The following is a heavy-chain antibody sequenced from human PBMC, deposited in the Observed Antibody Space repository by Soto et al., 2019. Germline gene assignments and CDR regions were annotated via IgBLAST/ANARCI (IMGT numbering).Heavy chain of an antibody. V-gene: IGHV1-69*01. CDR1: GGTFSSYA. CDR2: IIPISGTA. J-gene: IGHJ6*04. CDR3: ARSQGSCTSLEIYYYYYYGMDV. Sequence: QVQLVQSGAEVKKPGSSVKVSCKASGGTFSSYAISWVRQAPGQGLEWMGGIIPISGTANYAQKFQGRVTNSADESKSTADMEVGSLRSEDTAVYYCARSQGSCTSLEIYYYYYYGMDVWGEGTTVTVSS. D-gene: IGHD2-2*01.